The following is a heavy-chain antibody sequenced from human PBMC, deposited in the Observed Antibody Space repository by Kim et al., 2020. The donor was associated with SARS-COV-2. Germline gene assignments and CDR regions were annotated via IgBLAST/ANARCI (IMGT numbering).Heavy chain of an antibody. CDR1: GGSITSGGYF. CDR2: IYYSGST. CDR3: ARGEGYCSGGGCYYFDY. V-gene: IGHV4-31*03. D-gene: IGHD2-15*01. Sequence: SETLSLTCTVSGGSITSGGYFWSWIRQHPGKGLESIGYIYYSGSTYYSPSLKSRVTISVDTSTNQFSLNLRSVTAADTAVYYCARGEGYCSGGGCYYFDYWGQGTLVTVSS. J-gene: IGHJ4*02.